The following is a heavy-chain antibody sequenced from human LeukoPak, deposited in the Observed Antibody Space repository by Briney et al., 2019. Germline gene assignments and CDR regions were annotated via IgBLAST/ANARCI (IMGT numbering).Heavy chain of an antibody. CDR2: IYTSGST. J-gene: IGHJ4*02. V-gene: IGHV4-4*07. D-gene: IGHD3-10*01. Sequence: PSETLSLTCTVSGGSISSYYWSWIRQPAGKGLEWIGRIYTSGSTNYNPSLKSRVTIPVDKSKNQFSLKLSSVTAADTAVYYCARYYGSGSTGGYFDYWGQGTLVTVSS. CDR1: GGSISSYY. CDR3: ARYYGSGSTGGYFDY.